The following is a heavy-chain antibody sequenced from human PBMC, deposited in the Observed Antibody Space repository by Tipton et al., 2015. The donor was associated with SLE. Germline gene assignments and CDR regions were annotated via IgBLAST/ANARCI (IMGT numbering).Heavy chain of an antibody. D-gene: IGHD4-17*01. J-gene: IGHJ5*02. CDR1: GFTFSDYY. CDR2: IDRSGNTK. CDR3: ARDWGGPDYGTSTCFAP. Sequence: SLRLSCAASGFTFSDYYMNWIRQAPGKGLEWVSFIDRSGNTKYYADSVTGRFTISRDNAKNSLFLQMNSLRAEDTAVYYCARDWGGPDYGTSTCFAPWGQGPLSPVPP. V-gene: IGHV3-11*01.